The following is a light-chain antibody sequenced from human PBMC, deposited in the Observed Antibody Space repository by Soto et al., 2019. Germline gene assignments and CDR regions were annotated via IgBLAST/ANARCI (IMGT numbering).Light chain of an antibody. Sequence: DIPMTQSPSSLFASVGDSVTITCRASQNIDTYLNWYQVKPGKAPKLLLSVAPGLQSAAPSNFSGSGSGTDFSLSISSLQPEDFVSYYCQQSYSSPRTFGQGTRVEIK. V-gene: IGKV1-39*01. CDR1: QNIDTY. J-gene: IGKJ1*01. CDR2: VAP. CDR3: QQSYSSPRT.